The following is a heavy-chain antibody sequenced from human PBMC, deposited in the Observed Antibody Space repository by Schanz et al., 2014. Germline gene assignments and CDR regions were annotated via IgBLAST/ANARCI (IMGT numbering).Heavy chain of an antibody. CDR2: INPDSGGT. CDR3: AREKGHGYSGLS. Sequence: QVQLVQSGAEVKKPGASVKVSCKASGYTLTAYYMHWVRQAPGQGLEWMGWINPDSGGTNYAQKFQGRVTMTRDMSINTAYMDLSGLTSDDTAVYYCAREKGHGYSGLSWGQGTLLAVSS. V-gene: IGHV1-2*02. J-gene: IGHJ5*02. D-gene: IGHD5-12*01. CDR1: GYTLTAYY.